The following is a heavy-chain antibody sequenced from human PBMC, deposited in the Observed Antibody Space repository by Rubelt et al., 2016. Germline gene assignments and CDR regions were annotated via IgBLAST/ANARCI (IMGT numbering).Heavy chain of an antibody. CDR3: ARVGLGDQAIDY. CDR1: GFTFSSYG. CDR2: IWYDGSNK. J-gene: IGHJ4*02. Sequence: QVQLVESGGGVVQPGRSLRLSCAASGFTFSSYGMHWVRQAPGKGLEWVAVIWYDGSNKDYADSVKGRFTISRDNSKNTLYLQMNSLRAEDTAVYYCARVGLGDQAIDYWGQGTLVTVSS. V-gene: IGHV3-33*01. D-gene: IGHD3/OR15-3a*01.